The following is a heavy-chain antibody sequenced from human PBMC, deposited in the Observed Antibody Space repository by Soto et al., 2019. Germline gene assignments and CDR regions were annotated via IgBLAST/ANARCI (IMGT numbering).Heavy chain of an antibody. Sequence: EVHLLESGGGLVQPGGSLRLSCAASGFTFSDYSMSWVRQTPERGREWVSTLTRGGTSYYADSVQGRFTVSRDNSKNTVSLQMHSLRAEDTALYYCTKRATTVPTPGNYFDSWGQGTLVTVSS. CDR2: LTRGGTS. CDR3: TKRATTVPTPGNYFDS. D-gene: IGHD1-1*01. CDR1: GFTFSDYS. V-gene: IGHV3-23*01. J-gene: IGHJ4*02.